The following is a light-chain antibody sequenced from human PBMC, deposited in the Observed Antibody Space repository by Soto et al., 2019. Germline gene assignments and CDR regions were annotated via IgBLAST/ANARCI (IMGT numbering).Light chain of an antibody. CDR2: GAS. V-gene: IGKV3-15*01. Sequence: EIVMTQSPATLSVSPGERATLSYRASQSVSSNLAWYQQEPGQAPRLLIYGASTRATGIPARFSGSGSGTEFTLTISSLQSEDFAVYYCQQYNNWPRTFGHGTKVDIK. CDR3: QQYNNWPRT. J-gene: IGKJ1*01. CDR1: QSVSSN.